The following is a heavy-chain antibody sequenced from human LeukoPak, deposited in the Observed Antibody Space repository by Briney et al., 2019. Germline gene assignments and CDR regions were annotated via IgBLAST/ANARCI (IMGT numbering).Heavy chain of an antibody. D-gene: IGHD2-21*01. Sequence: GGSLRLSCAASGFTVGTNSMTWVLQSPGKGLEWVSVIYSGGSTYYADSVNGRFTISRDNSRNTLFLQMNSLRAEDTALYYCASAREYCGSAECYEYFQYWGQGTLVAVSS. J-gene: IGHJ1*01. CDR3: ASAREYCGSAECYEYFQY. V-gene: IGHV3-53*01. CDR1: GFTVGTNS. CDR2: IYSGGST.